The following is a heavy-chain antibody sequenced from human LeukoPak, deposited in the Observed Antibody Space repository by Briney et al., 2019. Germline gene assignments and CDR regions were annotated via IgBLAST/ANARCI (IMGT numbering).Heavy chain of an antibody. V-gene: IGHV3-53*01. CDR3: ARDVGGAPDY. J-gene: IGHJ4*02. D-gene: IGHD3-16*01. Sequence: GGSLRLSCVASGFTVSSNYMSWVRQAPGKGMEWVSVIYSGGSTDYADSVKGRFTISRDNSKNTLYLQMNSLRAEDTAVYYCARDVGGAPDYWGQGTLVTVSS. CDR1: GFTVSSNY. CDR2: IYSGGST.